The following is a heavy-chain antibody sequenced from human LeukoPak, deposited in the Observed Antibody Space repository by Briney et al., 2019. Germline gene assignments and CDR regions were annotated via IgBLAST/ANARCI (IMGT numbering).Heavy chain of an antibody. J-gene: IGHJ5*02. CDR2: IYSGGST. CDR1: GFTFSSYE. D-gene: IGHD4-17*01. V-gene: IGHV3-66*02. Sequence: GGSLRLSCAASGFTFSSYEMNWVRQAPGKGLGWVSVIYSGGSTYYADSVKGRFTISRDNSKNTLYLQMNSLRAEDTAVYYCARDFSPTVTTGFDPWGQGTLVTVSS. CDR3: ARDFSPTVTTGFDP.